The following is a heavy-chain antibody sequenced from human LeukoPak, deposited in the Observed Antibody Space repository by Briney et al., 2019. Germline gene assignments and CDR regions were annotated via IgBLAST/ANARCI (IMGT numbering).Heavy chain of an antibody. CDR3: ARDIVVVPAAMVRWFDP. CDR2: IYTSGST. Sequence: SETLSLTCTVSGGSISSGSYYRSWIRQPAGKGLEWIGRIYTSGSTNYNPSLKSRVTISVDTSKNQFSLKLSSVTAADTAVYYCARDIVVVPAAMVRWFDPWGQGTLVTVSS. CDR1: GGSISSGSYY. J-gene: IGHJ5*02. V-gene: IGHV4-61*02. D-gene: IGHD2-2*01.